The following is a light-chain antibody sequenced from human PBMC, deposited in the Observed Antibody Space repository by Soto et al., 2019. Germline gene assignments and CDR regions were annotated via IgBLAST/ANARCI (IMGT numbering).Light chain of an antibody. CDR3: QSYDDSLSVHYV. J-gene: IGLJ1*01. V-gene: IGLV1-40*01. CDR1: RPQIGSTYD. Sequence: SLPTPPPPLSGAPGEGGTIPFTGGRPQIGSTYDVQWYQQLPGTAPKLLIHGNTDRPSGVPDRFSGSKSGTSASLAITGLQADDEADYYCQSYDDSLSVHYVFGTGTKVTVL. CDR2: GNT.